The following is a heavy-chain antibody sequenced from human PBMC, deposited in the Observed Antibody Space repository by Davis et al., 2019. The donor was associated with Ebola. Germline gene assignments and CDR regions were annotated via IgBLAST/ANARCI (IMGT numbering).Heavy chain of an antibody. CDR2: IYPGDSDT. J-gene: IGHJ4*02. CDR3: ARSIAVAGADDY. CDR1: GYTFTSYW. V-gene: IGHV5-51*01. D-gene: IGHD6-19*01. Sequence: KVSCKGSGYTFTSYWIAWVRQVPGKGLEWMGSIYPGDSDTRYSPSFQGQVTISADKSFSTAYLQWSSLQASDSAMYYCARSIAVAGADDYWGQGTLVTVSS.